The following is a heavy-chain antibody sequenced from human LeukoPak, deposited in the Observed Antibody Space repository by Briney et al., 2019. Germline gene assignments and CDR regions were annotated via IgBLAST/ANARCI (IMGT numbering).Heavy chain of an antibody. V-gene: IGHV1-58*02. J-gene: IGHJ4*02. CDR3: AAKFGDFDY. D-gene: IGHD3-10*01. CDR2: IVVGSGNT. Sequence: SVKVSCKASGFSFTRSAMQWVRQARGQRLEWIGWIVVGSGNTNYAQKFQERVTITRDMSTSTAYMELSSLRSEDTAVYYCAAKFGDFDYWGQGTLVTVSS. CDR1: GFSFTRSA.